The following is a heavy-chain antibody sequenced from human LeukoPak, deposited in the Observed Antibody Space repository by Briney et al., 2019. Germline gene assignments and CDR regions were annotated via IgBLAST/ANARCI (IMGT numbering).Heavy chain of an antibody. V-gene: IGHV1-18*01. CDR3: ARDPRRASKMATSFDY. CDR1: GYTFTSYG. D-gene: IGHD5-24*01. Sequence: GASVKVSCKASGYTFTSYGISWVRQAPGRGLEWMGWISAYNGNTNYAQKLQGRVTMTTDTSTSTAYMELRSLRSDDTAVYYCARDPRRASKMATSFDYWGQGTLVTVSS. CDR2: ISAYNGNT. J-gene: IGHJ4*02.